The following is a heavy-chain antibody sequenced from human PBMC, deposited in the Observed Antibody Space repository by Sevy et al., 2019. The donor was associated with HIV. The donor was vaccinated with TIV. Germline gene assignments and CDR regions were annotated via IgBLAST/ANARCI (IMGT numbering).Heavy chain of an antibody. J-gene: IGHJ4*02. Sequence: SETLSLTCTVSGGSITSLYWIWIRQPPGKGLEWIANIYYNGHINYNPSLKGRVTLSLDTSKNQFSLRLSSVTAADTAMYYCAGENAWGRGYSWGQGTLVTVSS. CDR2: IYYNGHI. CDR3: AGENAWGRGYS. CDR1: GGSITSLY. V-gene: IGHV4-59*08. D-gene: IGHD1-26*01.